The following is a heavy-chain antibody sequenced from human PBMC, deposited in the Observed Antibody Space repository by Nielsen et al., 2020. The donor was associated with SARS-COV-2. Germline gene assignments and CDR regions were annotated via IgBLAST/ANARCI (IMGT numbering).Heavy chain of an antibody. D-gene: IGHD3-9*01. CDR2: ISAYNGNT. CDR1: GYTFTSYG. Sequence: ASVKVSCKASGYTFTSYGISWVRQAPGQGLEWMGWISAYNGNTNYAQKLQGRVTMTTDTSTSTVYMELRSLRSDDTAVYYCARVDDIPLNWFDPWGQGTLVTVSS. CDR3: ARVDDIPLNWFDP. V-gene: IGHV1-18*01. J-gene: IGHJ5*02.